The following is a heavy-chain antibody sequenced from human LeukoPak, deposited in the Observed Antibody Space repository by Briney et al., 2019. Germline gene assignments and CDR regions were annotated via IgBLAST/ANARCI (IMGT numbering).Heavy chain of an antibody. CDR2: ISSSSSTI. CDR3: AKDRNWNYDY. J-gene: IGHJ4*02. CDR1: GFTFSSYS. Sequence: GSLRLSCAASGFTFSSYSMNWVRQAPGKGLEWVSYISSSSSTIYYADSVKGRFTISRGNSKNTLYLQMNSLRAEDTAVYYCAKDRNWNYDYWGQGTLVTVSS. D-gene: IGHD1-7*01. V-gene: IGHV3-48*01.